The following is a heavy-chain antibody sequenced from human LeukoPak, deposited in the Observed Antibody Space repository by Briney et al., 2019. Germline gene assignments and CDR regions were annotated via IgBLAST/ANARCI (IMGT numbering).Heavy chain of an antibody. CDR1: GFTFRSYW. D-gene: IGHD6-13*01. Sequence: GGSLRLSCGASGFTFRSYWMHWVRQAPGKGLVWVSRINSDGTSTSYADSVKGRFTISRDNAKNTVYLQMNSLRAEDTAVYYCAKDKGIAAAGISWFDPWGQGTLVTVSS. CDR2: INSDGTST. J-gene: IGHJ5*02. CDR3: AKDKGIAAAGISWFDP. V-gene: IGHV3-74*01.